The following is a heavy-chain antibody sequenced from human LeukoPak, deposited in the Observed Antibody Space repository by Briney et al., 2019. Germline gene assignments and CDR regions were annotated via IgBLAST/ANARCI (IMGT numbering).Heavy chain of an antibody. CDR2: ISGSGGRT. J-gene: IGHJ4*02. CDR1: GFTFSTYG. D-gene: IGHD6-19*01. V-gene: IGHV3-23*01. Sequence: GGTLRLSCAASGFTFSTYGMSWVRQAPGKGLEWVSGISGSGGRTNYADSVKGRFTISRDNSKKILYLQMNSLRAEDTAVYYCAKDPSIAVAGTSLNWGQGTLVTVSS. CDR3: AKDPSIAVAGTSLN.